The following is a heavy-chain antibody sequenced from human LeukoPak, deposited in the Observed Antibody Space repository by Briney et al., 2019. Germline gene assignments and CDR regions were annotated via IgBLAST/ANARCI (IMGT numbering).Heavy chain of an antibody. Sequence: SVKVSCKASGGTFSSYAISWVRQAPGQGLEWMGGIIPIFGTANYAQKFQGRVTITADKSTSTAYMELSRLRSDDTAVYYCARDKVAGVGALDYWGQGTLVTVSS. CDR3: ARDKVAGVGALDY. D-gene: IGHD3-16*01. CDR2: IIPIFGTA. CDR1: GGTFSSYA. V-gene: IGHV1-69*06. J-gene: IGHJ4*02.